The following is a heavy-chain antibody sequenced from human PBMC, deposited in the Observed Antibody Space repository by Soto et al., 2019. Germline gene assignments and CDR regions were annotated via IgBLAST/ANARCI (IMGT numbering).Heavy chain of an antibody. D-gene: IGHD3-3*01. J-gene: IGHJ4*02. CDR3: ARHEYVYYDFWSGYYSVNYYFDY. CDR2: FYYSGST. V-gene: IGHV4-39*01. CDR1: GGSISSSDYY. Sequence: PSETLSLTCTVSGGSISSSDYYWGWIRQPPGKGLEWIGSFYYSGSTFYNPSLKSRVTISVDTSKNQFSLKLSSVTAADTAVYYCARHEYVYYDFWSGYYSVNYYFDYWGQGTLVTVSS.